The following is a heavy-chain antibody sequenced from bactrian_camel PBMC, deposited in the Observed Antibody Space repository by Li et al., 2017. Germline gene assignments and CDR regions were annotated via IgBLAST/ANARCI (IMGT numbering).Heavy chain of an antibody. CDR1: GYTRWTYC. Sequence: VQLVESGGGSVQAGGSLRLSCVGSGYTRWTYCMAWFRQRPGKEREGVATISRDGTAVYASSVTGRFTISRDNANNNLYLQMSSLEPEDTAMYYCAARRSFLVNCFLAVDNFADWGQGTQVTVS. CDR3: AARRSFLVNCFLAVDNFAD. J-gene: IGHJ6*01. D-gene: IGHD7*01. V-gene: IGHV3S55*01. CDR2: ISRDGTA.